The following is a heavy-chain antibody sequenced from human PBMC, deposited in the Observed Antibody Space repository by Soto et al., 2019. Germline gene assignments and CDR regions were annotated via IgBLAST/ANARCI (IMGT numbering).Heavy chain of an antibody. CDR2: INSDGSST. Sequence: EVQLVESGGGLVQPGGSLRLSCAASGFTFSSYWMHWVRQAPGKGLVWVSRINSDGSSTSYADSVKGRFTISRDNTKNTLYLQMNSLRAEDTAVYYCAREGQLLLGWFDPWGQGTLVTVSS. J-gene: IGHJ5*02. CDR3: AREGQLLLGWFDP. CDR1: GFTFSSYW. V-gene: IGHV3-74*01. D-gene: IGHD2-2*01.